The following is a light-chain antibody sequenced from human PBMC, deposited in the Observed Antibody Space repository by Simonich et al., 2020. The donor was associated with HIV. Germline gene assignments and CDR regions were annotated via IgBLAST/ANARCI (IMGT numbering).Light chain of an antibody. V-gene: IGLV2-14*03. J-gene: IGLJ3*02. CDR2: YVI. CDR3: SSYTSSSTNWV. CDR1: SSDIGDYNY. Sequence: QSALTQPASVSGSPGQSITISCTGTSSDIGDYNYVSWYQQHPGKAPKLMIYYVIDRPSGVSNRFSGSKSGNTASLTISGLLTEDEADYYCSSYTSSSTNWVFGGGTKLTVL.